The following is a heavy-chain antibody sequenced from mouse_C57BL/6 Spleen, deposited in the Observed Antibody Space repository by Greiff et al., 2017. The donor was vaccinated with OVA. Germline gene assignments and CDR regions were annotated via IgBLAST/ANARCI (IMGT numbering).Heavy chain of an antibody. CDR3: AIGDGYYYAMDY. CDR1: GYTFTSYW. CDR2: IYPGSGST. V-gene: IGHV1-55*01. D-gene: IGHD2-3*01. J-gene: IGHJ4*01. Sequence: QVQLQQPGAELVKPGASVKMSCKASGYTFTSYWITWVKQRPGQGLVWIGDIYPGSGSTNYNEKFKIKATLTVDTSSSTAYMQLSSLTSEDSAVYYCAIGDGYYYAMDYWGQGTSVTVSS.